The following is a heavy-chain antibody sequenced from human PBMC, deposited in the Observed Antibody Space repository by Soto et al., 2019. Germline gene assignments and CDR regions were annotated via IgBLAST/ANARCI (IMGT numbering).Heavy chain of an antibody. J-gene: IGHJ4*02. CDR3: ARDRNGGRRFDY. Sequence: QVQLVESGGGVVQPGRSLRLSCAASGFTFSSYGMHWVRQAPGKGLEWVAVIWYDGSNKYYADSVKGRFTISRDNSKNKLYLQMNSLRAEDTAVYYCARDRNGGRRFDYWGQGTLVTVSS. V-gene: IGHV3-33*01. D-gene: IGHD2-15*01. CDR1: GFTFSSYG. CDR2: IWYDGSNK.